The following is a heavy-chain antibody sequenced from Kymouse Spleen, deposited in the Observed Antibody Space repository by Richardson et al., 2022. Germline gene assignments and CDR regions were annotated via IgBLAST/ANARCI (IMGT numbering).Heavy chain of an antibody. V-gene: IGHV3-53*01. J-gene: IGHJ6*02. CDR3: ATPYSGSLDYYYYGMDV. CDR2: IYSGGST. D-gene: IGHD1-26*01. CDR1: GFTVSSNY. Sequence: EVQLVESGGGLIQPGGSLRLSCAASGFTVSSNYMSWVRQAPGKGLEWVSVIYSGGSTYYADSVKGRFTISRDNSKNTLYLQMNSLRAEDTAVYYCATPYSGSLDYYYYGMDVWGQGTTVTVSS.